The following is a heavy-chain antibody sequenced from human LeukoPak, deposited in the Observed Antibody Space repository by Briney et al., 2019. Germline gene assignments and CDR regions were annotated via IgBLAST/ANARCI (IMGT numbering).Heavy chain of an antibody. CDR2: INPSGGST. J-gene: IGHJ6*03. CDR1: GYTFTSYY. CDR3: ARVSYDFWSCYYYYYMDV. Sequence: ASVKVSCKASGYTFTSYYMHWVRQAPGQGLEWMGIINPSGGSTSYAQKFQGRVTMTRDTSTSTVYMELSSLRSEDTAVYYCARVSYDFWSCYYYYYMDVWGKGTTVTVSS. V-gene: IGHV1-46*01. D-gene: IGHD3-3*01.